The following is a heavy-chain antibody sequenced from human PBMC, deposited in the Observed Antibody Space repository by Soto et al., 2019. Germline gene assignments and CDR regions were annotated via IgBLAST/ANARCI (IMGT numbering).Heavy chain of an antibody. D-gene: IGHD6-13*01. CDR2: ISVSSGST. Sequence: GGSLRLSCAASGFTFNTYAMSWVRQAPGKGLEWVSHISVSSGSTYYADSVKGRFTISRDDSKNTLYLQMNSLRAEDTAVYYCSKELSQQLLDYWGQGTLVTVSS. V-gene: IGHV3-23*01. CDR3: SKELSQQLLDY. J-gene: IGHJ4*02. CDR1: GFTFNTYA.